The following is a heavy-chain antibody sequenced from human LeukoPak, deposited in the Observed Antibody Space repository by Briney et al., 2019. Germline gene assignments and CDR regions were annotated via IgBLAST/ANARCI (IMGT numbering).Heavy chain of an antibody. Sequence: ASVKVSCKASGYTFTNYGISWVRQAPGQGLEWMGWISPYNENTNYAQKLQGRVTMTTDTSTSTAYMELRSLRSDDTAVYYCARGRFRVGDSHPYNWFDPWGQGTLVTVSS. J-gene: IGHJ5*02. CDR3: ARGRFRVGDSHPYNWFDP. D-gene: IGHD1-26*01. V-gene: IGHV1-18*01. CDR1: GYTFTNYG. CDR2: ISPYNENT.